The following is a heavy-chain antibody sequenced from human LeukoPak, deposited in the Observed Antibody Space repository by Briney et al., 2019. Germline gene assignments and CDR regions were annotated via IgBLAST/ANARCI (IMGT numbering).Heavy chain of an antibody. J-gene: IGHJ6*04. D-gene: IGHD3-10*02. V-gene: IGHV3-7*01. CDR2: IKQDGSQT. CDR3: AELGITMIGGV. Sequence: GGSLRLSCEASGFTFSAYWMSWVRQAPGKGLEWVANIKQDGSQTYHADSVKGRFTISRDNAKNSLYLQMNSLRAEDTAVYYCAELGITMIGGVWGKGTTVTISS. CDR1: GFTFSAYW.